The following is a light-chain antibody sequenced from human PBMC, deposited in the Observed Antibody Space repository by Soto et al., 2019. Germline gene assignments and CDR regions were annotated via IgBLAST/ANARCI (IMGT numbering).Light chain of an antibody. CDR2: GAN. CDR1: QTVGFF. J-gene: IGKJ1*01. CDR3: QQYNNWPRT. Sequence: ETVMTQSPATLSVSPGARATLSCRASQTVGFFLAWYQQKPGQAPRLLIYGANTRATGIPDRFSGSGSGTEFTLTISSLQSEDSAVYYCQQYNNWPRTFGQGTKVDIK. V-gene: IGKV3-15*01.